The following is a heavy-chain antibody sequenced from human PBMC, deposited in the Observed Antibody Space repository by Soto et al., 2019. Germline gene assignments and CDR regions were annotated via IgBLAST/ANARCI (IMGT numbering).Heavy chain of an antibody. Sequence: PSETLSLTCGVYGGSFRNYYWIWVRQPPGKGLEWIGEVNHSGEATYNPSLQSRITISLDTSNNQFSLNLSSVAAADTAMYYCARATFFRKGYYDATDYYFFDYWGQGTLVTVSS. CDR1: GGSFRNYY. J-gene: IGHJ4*02. CDR2: VNHSGEA. CDR3: ARATFFRKGYYDATDYYFFDY. D-gene: IGHD3-22*01. V-gene: IGHV4-34*01.